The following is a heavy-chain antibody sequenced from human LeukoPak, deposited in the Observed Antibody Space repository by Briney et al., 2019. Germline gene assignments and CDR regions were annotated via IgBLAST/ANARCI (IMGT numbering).Heavy chain of an antibody. CDR1: GYTFTGHY. D-gene: IGHD4-17*01. J-gene: IGHJ4*02. CDR3: ARVSSVSGDYSRGNDY. V-gene: IGHV1-2*06. CDR2: INPNSGGT. Sequence: ASVKVSCKASGYTFTGHYMHWVQQAPGQGLEWMGRINPNSGGTNYAQKFQGRVTMTRDTSISTAYMELSRLRSDDTAVYYCARVSSVSGDYSRGNDYWGQGTLVTVSS.